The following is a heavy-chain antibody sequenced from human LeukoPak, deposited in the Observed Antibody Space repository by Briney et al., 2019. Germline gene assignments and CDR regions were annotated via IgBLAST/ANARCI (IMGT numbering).Heavy chain of an antibody. Sequence: GGSLRLSCAASGFTFSSYWMSWVRQAPGKGLEWVAVISYDGSNKYYADSVKGRFTISRDNSKNTLYLQMNSLRAEDTAVYYCAKSFMGIAVARVFDYWGQGTLVTVSS. D-gene: IGHD6-19*01. V-gene: IGHV3-30*18. CDR3: AKSFMGIAVARVFDY. CDR2: ISYDGSNK. J-gene: IGHJ4*02. CDR1: GFTFSSYW.